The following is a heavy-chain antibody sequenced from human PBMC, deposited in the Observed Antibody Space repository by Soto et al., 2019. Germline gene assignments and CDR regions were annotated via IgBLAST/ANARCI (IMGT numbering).Heavy chain of an antibody. V-gene: IGHV2-5*02. CDR1: GFSLSTSGVG. Sequence: QITLKESGPTLVKPTQTLTLTCTFSGFSLSTSGVGVGWIRQPPGKALEWLALIYWDDDKRYSPSLKSRLTISKETSKNQVVLTMTNMDPVDTATYYCAHRGPRDCDCWSGPVDAFDIWGQGTMVTVSS. J-gene: IGHJ3*02. CDR2: IYWDDDK. D-gene: IGHD3-3*01. CDR3: AHRGPRDCDCWSGPVDAFDI.